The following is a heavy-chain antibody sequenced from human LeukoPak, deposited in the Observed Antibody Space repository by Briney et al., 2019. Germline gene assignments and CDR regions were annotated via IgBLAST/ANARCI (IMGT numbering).Heavy chain of an antibody. V-gene: IGHV3-48*03. D-gene: IGHD3-10*01. CDR1: GFTFKDYE. CDR3: ARSVRGSSPNWFDP. CDR2: IGSNGDII. J-gene: IGHJ5*02. Sequence: GGSLRLSCAASGFTFKDYEMNWVRQAPGKGLEWVSYIGSNGDIIYYADSVKGRFTISRDNAKNSLYLQMNSLRAEDTAVYYCARSVRGSSPNWFDPWGQGTLVTVSS.